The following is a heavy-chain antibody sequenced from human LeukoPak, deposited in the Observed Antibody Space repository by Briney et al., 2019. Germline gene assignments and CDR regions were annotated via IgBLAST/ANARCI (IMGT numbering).Heavy chain of an antibody. CDR3: ARDCSSTSCQGAFDY. D-gene: IGHD2-2*01. J-gene: IGHJ4*02. Sequence: PSETLSLNCTVSGYSISSGYYWGWIRQPPGKGLEWIGSIYHSGSTYYNPSLKSRVTISVDTSKNQFSLKLSSVTAADTAVYYCARDCSSTSCQGAFDYWGQGTLVTVSS. V-gene: IGHV4-38-2*02. CDR2: IYHSGST. CDR1: GYSISSGYY.